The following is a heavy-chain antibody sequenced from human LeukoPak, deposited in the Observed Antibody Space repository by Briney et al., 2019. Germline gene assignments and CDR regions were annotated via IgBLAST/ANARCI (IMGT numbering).Heavy chain of an antibody. CDR3: ARGVAWGYYGLYFDY. D-gene: IGHD3-3*01. CDR2: IYYSGST. Sequence: PSETLSLTCTVSGGSISSYYWSWIRQPPGKGLEWIGYIYYSGSTNYNPSLKSRVTISVDTSKNQFSLKLSSVTAADTAVYYCARGVAWGYYGLYFDYWGQGTLVTVSS. CDR1: GGSISSYY. V-gene: IGHV4-59*12. J-gene: IGHJ4*02.